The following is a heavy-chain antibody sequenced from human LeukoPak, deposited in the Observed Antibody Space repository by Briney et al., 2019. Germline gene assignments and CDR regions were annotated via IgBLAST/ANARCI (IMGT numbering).Heavy chain of an antibody. CDR3: ARLYGYTYGHGGMDV. D-gene: IGHD5-18*01. J-gene: IGHJ6*02. CDR2: THDSGTT. Sequence: SETLPLTCTVSGGSINNYYWSWIRQPPGEGLEWIGYTHDSGTTNYNPSLKTRVTISVDTSKIQFSLNLTSVTAADTAVYYCARLYGYTYGHGGMDVWGQGTTVTVSS. CDR1: GGSINNYY. V-gene: IGHV4-59*08.